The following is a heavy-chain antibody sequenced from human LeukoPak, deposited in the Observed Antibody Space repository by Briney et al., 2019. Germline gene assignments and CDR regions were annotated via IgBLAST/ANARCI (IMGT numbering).Heavy chain of an antibody. CDR2: IRAYNGNT. J-gene: IGHJ3*02. V-gene: IGHV1-18*01. CDR3: ATTRYDSSGYYYPDAFDI. D-gene: IGHD3-22*01. CDR1: GYTFTSYG. Sequence: ASVKVSCKASGYTFTSYGISWVRQAPGQGLEWMGWIRAYNGNTNYAQKLQGRVTMTTDTSTSTAYMELRSLRSDDTAVYDCATTRYDSSGYYYPDAFDIWGQGTMVTVSS.